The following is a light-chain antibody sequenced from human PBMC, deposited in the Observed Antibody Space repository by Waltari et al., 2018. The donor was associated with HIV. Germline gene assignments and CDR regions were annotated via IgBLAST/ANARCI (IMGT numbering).Light chain of an antibody. CDR2: DNN. V-gene: IGLV1-51*01. Sequence: QSVLTQPPSVSAAPGQKVTIPCSGSTSNIGSNYVSLYEQLPGTAPKLVISDNNKRPSGIPDRFSGSKSGTSATLAITGLQTGDEVDYYCATWDTSLNAVVFGGGTKLTVL. CDR1: TSNIGSNY. J-gene: IGLJ2*01. CDR3: ATWDTSLNAVV.